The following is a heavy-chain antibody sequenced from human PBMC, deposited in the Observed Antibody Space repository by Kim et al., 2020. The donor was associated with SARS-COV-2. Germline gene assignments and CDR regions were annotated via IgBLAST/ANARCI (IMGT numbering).Heavy chain of an antibody. J-gene: IGHJ5*02. CDR1: GYTFTSYA. CDR3: ARGLGYDILTGSHRAENWFDP. V-gene: IGHV1-3*01. Sequence: ASVKVSCKASGYTFTSYAMHWVRQAPGQRLEWMGWINAGNGNTKYSQKFQGRVTITRDTSASTAYMELSSLRSEDTAVYYCARGLGYDILTGSHRAENWFDPWGQGTLVTVSS. CDR2: INAGNGNT. D-gene: IGHD3-9*01.